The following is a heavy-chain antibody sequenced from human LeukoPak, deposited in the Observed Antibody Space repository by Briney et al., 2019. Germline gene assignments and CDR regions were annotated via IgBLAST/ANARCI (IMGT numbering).Heavy chain of an antibody. CDR1: GGSISGYY. D-gene: IGHD1-26*01. Sequence: SETLSLTRSASGGSISGYYWNWIRQPAGKGLEWIGRIYTDGGTLYNPSLKSRVTMSVDTSKNQFSLKLTSVTAADTAVYYCARRVSEVAPTLRNGENWFDPWGRGTLVTVSS. CDR2: IYTDGGT. V-gene: IGHV4-4*07. J-gene: IGHJ5*02. CDR3: ARRVSEVAPTLRNGENWFDP.